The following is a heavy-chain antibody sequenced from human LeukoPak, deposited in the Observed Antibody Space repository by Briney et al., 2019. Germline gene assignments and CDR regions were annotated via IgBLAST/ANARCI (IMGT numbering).Heavy chain of an antibody. V-gene: IGHV3-48*01. CDR1: GFTFSSYS. CDR2: ISSSTNTI. J-gene: IGHJ6*02. D-gene: IGHD3-10*02. Sequence: GGSLRLSCAASGFTFSSYSMNWVRQAPGKGLEWVSYISSSTNTIYYADSVKGRFTISRDNSKNTLFLQLHNLRVEDTALYYCARDLHYYVAMDVWGQGTTVTVSS. CDR3: ARDLHYYVAMDV.